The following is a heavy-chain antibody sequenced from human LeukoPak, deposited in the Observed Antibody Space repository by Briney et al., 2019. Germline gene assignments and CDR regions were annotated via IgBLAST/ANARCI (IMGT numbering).Heavy chain of an antibody. CDR3: AKSNYDFWSGYGQNYYYYYMDV. CDR2: IRYDGSNK. Sequence: PGGSLRPSCAASGFTFSSYGMHWVRQAPGKGLEWVAFIRYDGSNKYYADSVKGRFTISRDNSKNTLYLQMNSLRAEDTAVYYCAKSNYDFWSGYGQNYYYYYMDVWGKGTTVTVSS. CDR1: GFTFSSYG. J-gene: IGHJ6*03. D-gene: IGHD3-3*01. V-gene: IGHV3-30*02.